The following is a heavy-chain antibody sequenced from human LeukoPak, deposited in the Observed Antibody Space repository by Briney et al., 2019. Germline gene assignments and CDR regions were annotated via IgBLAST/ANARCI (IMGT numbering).Heavy chain of an antibody. CDR3: ARALSSYCSSTGCLSLNAFDI. V-gene: IGHV4-61*02. D-gene: IGHD2-2*01. J-gene: IGHJ3*02. CDR1: GGSISSGSYY. CDR2: FYTSGIT. Sequence: SETLSLTCTVSGGSISSGSYYWSWIRQPAGKGLEWIGRFYTSGITKHNPSLKSRVTISVDTSRNQFSLNLSSVTAADTAVYYCARALSSYCSSTGCLSLNAFDIWGQGTMVTVSS.